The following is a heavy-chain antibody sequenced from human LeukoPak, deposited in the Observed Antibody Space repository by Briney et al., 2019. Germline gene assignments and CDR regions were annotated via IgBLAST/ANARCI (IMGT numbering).Heavy chain of an antibody. J-gene: IGHJ5*02. D-gene: IGHD3-3*01. V-gene: IGHV1-2*02. Sequence: ASVKVSCKASGYTFTGYYMHWVRQAPGQGLEWMGWINPNSGGTNYAQKFQGRVTMTRDTSISTAYMELSRLRSDDTAVYYCARDPSYDFTVGPWGQGTLVTVSS. CDR2: INPNSGGT. CDR3: ARDPSYDFTVGP. CDR1: GYTFTGYY.